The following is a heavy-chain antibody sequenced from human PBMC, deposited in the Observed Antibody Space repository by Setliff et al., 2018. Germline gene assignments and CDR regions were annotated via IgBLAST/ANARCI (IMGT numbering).Heavy chain of an antibody. CDR1: GLTFSSYE. J-gene: IGHJ4*02. V-gene: IGHV3-7*01. CDR3: TSEYHSGG. D-gene: IGHD1-26*01. Sequence: GGSLRLSCGVFGLTFSSYEMIWVRQAPGKGLEWVANINEDGRVTSYVDSVKGRFTISRDNVKNSLYLQMNSLRVDDTAVYYCTSEYHSGGWGQGTLVTVSS. CDR2: INEDGRVT.